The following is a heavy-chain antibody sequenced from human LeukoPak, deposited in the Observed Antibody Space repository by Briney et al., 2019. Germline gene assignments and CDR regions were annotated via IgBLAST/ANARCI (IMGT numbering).Heavy chain of an antibody. CDR2: ISSSGSTI. CDR3: VRDGGTDWYDP. J-gene: IGHJ5*02. D-gene: IGHD3-16*01. CDR1: GFTFSDYY. Sequence: GGSLRHSCAASGFTFSDYYMSWIRQAPGKGLEWVSYISSSGSTIYYADSVKGRFTISRDNAKNLIFLQMNSLRVEDMAIYYCVRDGGTDWYDPWGQGTLVSVSS. V-gene: IGHV3-11*04.